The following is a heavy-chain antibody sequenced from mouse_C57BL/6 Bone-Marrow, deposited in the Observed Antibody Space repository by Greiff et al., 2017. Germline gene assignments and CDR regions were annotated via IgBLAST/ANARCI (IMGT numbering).Heavy chain of an antibody. CDR2: IYPRSGNT. Sequence: VQLQESGAELARPGASVKLSCKASGYTFTSYGISWVKQRTGQGLEWIGEIYPRSGNTYYNEKIKGKATLTADKSSSTAYMELRSLTSEDSAVYVCARSRGGGLRPFAYWGQGTLVTVTA. J-gene: IGHJ3*01. V-gene: IGHV1-81*01. CDR3: ARSRGGGLRPFAY. D-gene: IGHD1-2*01. CDR1: GYTFTSYG.